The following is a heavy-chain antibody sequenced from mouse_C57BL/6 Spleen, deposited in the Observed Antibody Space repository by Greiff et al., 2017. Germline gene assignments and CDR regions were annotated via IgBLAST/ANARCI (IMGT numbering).Heavy chain of an antibody. CDR2: IYPGDGDT. CDR1: GYAFSSSW. CDR3: AKAYYSNFDFDY. Sequence: VQLQQSGPELVKPEASVKISCKASGYAFSSSWMNWVKQRPGKGLEWIGRIYPGDGDTNYNGKFKGKATLTADKSSSTAYMQLSSLTSEDSAVYYCAKAYYSNFDFDYWGQGTTLTVSS. D-gene: IGHD2-5*01. V-gene: IGHV1-82*01. J-gene: IGHJ2*01.